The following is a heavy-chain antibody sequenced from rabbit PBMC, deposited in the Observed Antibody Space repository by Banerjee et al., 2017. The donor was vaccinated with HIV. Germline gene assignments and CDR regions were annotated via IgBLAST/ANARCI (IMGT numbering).Heavy chain of an antibody. V-gene: IGHV1S40*01. Sequence: QSLEESGGDLVKPGGTLTLTCTASGFSFSSSDYMCWVRQAPGKGLEWISCIAGGSSAFTYSATWAKGRFTISKTSSTTVTLQMTSLTVADTATYFCARDTGTSFSSYGMDLWGPGTL. D-gene: IGHD7-1*01. CDR2: IAGGSSAFT. CDR3: ARDTGTSFSSYGMDL. CDR1: GFSFSSSDY. J-gene: IGHJ6*01.